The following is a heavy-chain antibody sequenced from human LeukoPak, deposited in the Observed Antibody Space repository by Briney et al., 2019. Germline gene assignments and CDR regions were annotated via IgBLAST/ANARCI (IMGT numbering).Heavy chain of an antibody. CDR3: ARWSVTTLDY. V-gene: IGHV3-21*01. J-gene: IGHJ4*02. CDR2: ISSSSSYI. Sequence: GGSLRLSCAASGFTFSSYSMNWVRQAPGKGLEWVSSISSSSSYIYYADSVKGRFTISRDNAKNSLYLQVNSLRAEDTAVYYCARWSVTTLDYWGQGTLVTVSS. CDR1: GFTFSSYS. D-gene: IGHD4-17*01.